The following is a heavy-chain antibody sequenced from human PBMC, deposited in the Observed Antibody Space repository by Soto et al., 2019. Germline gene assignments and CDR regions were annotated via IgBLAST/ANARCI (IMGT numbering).Heavy chain of an antibody. D-gene: IGHD5-18*01. CDR3: AKPPLNSYGPLGFAY. Sequence: PXDFLSLSCAASGFTLSSYSMSWVRQAPGKGLEPVSAISGSGGSTYYADSVKGRFTISRDNSKNTLYLQMNSLRAEDTAVYYCAKPPLNSYGPLGFAYWGQGTLVTVSS. V-gene: IGHV3-23*01. CDR2: ISGSGGST. CDR1: GFTLSSYS. J-gene: IGHJ4*02.